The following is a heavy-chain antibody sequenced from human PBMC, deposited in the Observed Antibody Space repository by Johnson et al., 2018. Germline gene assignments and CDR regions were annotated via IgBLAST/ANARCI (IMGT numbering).Heavy chain of an antibody. D-gene: IGHD6-13*01. J-gene: IGHJ1*01. Sequence: QVQLVESGGGVVQPGRSLRLSCAASRFIFNTYAMHWVRQAPGKGLEWVATLSYDGSYKYYADSVKGRFTISRDNFKNTLWLQMDSLRAEDTAMYYCARGRIAAAGMAQYFQHWGQGTLVTVSS. CDR1: RFIFNTYA. CDR2: LSYDGSYK. CDR3: ARGRIAAAGMAQYFQH. V-gene: IGHV3-30*14.